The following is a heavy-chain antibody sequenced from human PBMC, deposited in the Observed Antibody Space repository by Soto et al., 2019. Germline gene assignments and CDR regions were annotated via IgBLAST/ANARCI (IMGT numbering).Heavy chain of an antibody. D-gene: IGHD2-2*01. Sequence: ASVKVSCKASGYTFTLYAMHWVRQAPGQRLEWMGWINAGNGNTKYSQKFQGRVTITRDKPASTAYMELSSLRSEDTAVYYCARGCTSCPGGIDVWGQGTTVTVS. CDR1: GYTFTLYA. V-gene: IGHV1-3*01. CDR3: ARGCTSCPGGIDV. CDR2: INAGNGNT. J-gene: IGHJ6*02.